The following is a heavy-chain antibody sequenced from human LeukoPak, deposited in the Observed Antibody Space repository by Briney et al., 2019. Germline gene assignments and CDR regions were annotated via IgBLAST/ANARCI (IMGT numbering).Heavy chain of an antibody. D-gene: IGHD6-19*01. V-gene: IGHV6-1*01. J-gene: IGHJ3*01. CDR1: GDSVSSTSAT. CDR2: TYYRSKWYN. Sequence: SQTLSLTCAISGDSVSSTSATWNWIRQSPSRGLEWPGRTYYRSKWYNNYALSVKSRITINPDTSKNQFSLQLNSVTPEDTAIYYCARDPAYSSDWTKNAFDVWGQGTMVTVSS. CDR3: ARDPAYSSDWTKNAFDV.